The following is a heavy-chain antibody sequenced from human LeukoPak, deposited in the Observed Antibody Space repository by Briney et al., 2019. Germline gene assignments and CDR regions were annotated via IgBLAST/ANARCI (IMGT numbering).Heavy chain of an antibody. D-gene: IGHD3-22*01. J-gene: IGHJ4*02. Sequence: GGSLRLSCAASGFTFSSYSMNWVRQAPGKGLEWVSSVSGSGGSTYYADSVKGRSTISRDNSKSTLFLQMNSLRAEDTAVYYCAKSSYYDSSGYYREYYFDYWGQGTLVTVSS. CDR2: VSGSGGST. CDR3: AKSSYYDSSGYYREYYFDY. V-gene: IGHV3-23*01. CDR1: GFTFSSYS.